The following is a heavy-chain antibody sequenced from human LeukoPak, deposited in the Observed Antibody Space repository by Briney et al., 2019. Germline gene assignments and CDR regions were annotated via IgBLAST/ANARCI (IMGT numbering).Heavy chain of an antibody. Sequence: GASVKVSCKASGYTFTSYYMHWVRQAPGQGLEWMGIINPSGGSTSYAQKFQGRVTMTRDMSTSTVYMELSSLRSEDTAVYYCARRRIAVAGYYYYYYMDVWGKGTTVTIS. CDR2: INPSGGST. D-gene: IGHD6-19*01. V-gene: IGHV1-46*01. CDR3: ARRRIAVAGYYYYYYMDV. J-gene: IGHJ6*03. CDR1: GYTFTSYY.